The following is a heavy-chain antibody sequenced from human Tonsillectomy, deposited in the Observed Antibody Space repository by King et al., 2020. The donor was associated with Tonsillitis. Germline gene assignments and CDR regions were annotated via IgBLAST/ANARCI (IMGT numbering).Heavy chain of an antibody. D-gene: IGHD5-12*01. CDR1: VGSFSGYY. CDR2: INNSGST. Sequence: VQLQQWGAGLLKPSETLSLTCAVYVGSFSGYYWSWIRQPPRKGLEWIAEINNSGSTNYNPSLKSRVTISVGPSKHQFSLKLNSMPAADTAVYYCASDPRGSPRNTFDIWGLGTMVTVSS. J-gene: IGHJ3*02. CDR3: ASDPRGSPRNTFDI. V-gene: IGHV4-34*01.